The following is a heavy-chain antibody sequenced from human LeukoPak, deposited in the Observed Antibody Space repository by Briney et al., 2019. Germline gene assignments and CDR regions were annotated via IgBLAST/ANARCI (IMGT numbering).Heavy chain of an antibody. D-gene: IGHD6-19*01. CDR2: IIPIFGTA. V-gene: IGHV1-69*13. Sequence: ASVKVSCKASGGTFSSYAISWVRQAPGQGLEWMGGIIPIFGTANYAQKFQGRVTITADESTSTAYMELSSLRSEDTAVYYCARDRIAVAGRKYYYYMDVWGKGTTVTVS. J-gene: IGHJ6*03. CDR3: ARDRIAVAGRKYYYYMDV. CDR1: GGTFSSYA.